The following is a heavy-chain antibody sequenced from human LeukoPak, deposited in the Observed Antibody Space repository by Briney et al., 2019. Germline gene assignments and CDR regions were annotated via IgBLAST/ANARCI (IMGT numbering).Heavy chain of an antibody. V-gene: IGHV3-66*01. CDR3: ARGLTVGATGVWAFDI. Sequence: GGSLRLSCAASRFTVSNNYMTWVRQAPGKGLEWVSVMYRVGNTYYADFVKGRFTISRDNFKNSLHLQMNSLRVEDTALYYCARGLTVGATGVWAFDIWGQGTMVTVSS. J-gene: IGHJ3*02. CDR1: RFTVSNNY. D-gene: IGHD1-26*01. CDR2: MYRVGNT.